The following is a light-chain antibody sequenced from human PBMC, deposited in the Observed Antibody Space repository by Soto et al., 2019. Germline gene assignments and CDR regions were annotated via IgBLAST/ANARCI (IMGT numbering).Light chain of an antibody. V-gene: IGLV1-40*01. J-gene: IGLJ1*01. CDR1: NSNIGAGYD. Sequence: QSVLTQPPSVSGAPGQRVTISCTGSNSNIGAGYDVHWYQQLPGTAPKLLIHGNRYRPSGIPDRFSGSKSGTTASLAPTRPPAEDAGDASCQSCGNSLNTYVFGSGTKVTVL. CDR2: GNR. CDR3: QSCGNSLNTYV.